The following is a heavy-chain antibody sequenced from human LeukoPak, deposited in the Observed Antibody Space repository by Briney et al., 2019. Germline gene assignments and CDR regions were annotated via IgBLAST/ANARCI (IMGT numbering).Heavy chain of an antibody. D-gene: IGHD3-3*01. V-gene: IGHV4-30-4*08. CDR1: GGSISSGDYY. Sequence: PSETLSLTCTVSGGSISSGDYYWSWIRQPPGKGLEWIGYIYYSGSTYYNPSLKSRVTISVDTSKNQFSLKLSSVTAADTAVYYCARFGSDYDFWSGSPNNAFGIWGQGTMVTVSS. CDR2: IYYSGST. CDR3: ARFGSDYDFWSGSPNNAFGI. J-gene: IGHJ3*02.